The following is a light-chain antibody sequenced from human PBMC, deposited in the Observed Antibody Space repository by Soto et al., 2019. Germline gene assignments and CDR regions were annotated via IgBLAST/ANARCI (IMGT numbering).Light chain of an antibody. CDR2: IDSDGSH. J-gene: IGLJ2*01. CDR3: QTWDTGIVV. CDR1: SGHSSYA. Sequence: QSVLTQSPSASASLGASVKLTCTLSSGHSSYAIAWHQQKPEKGPRYLMRIDSDGSHTKEDGIPDRFSGSISGAERYLTISSLQSEDEADYYCQTWDTGIVVFGGGTKLTVL. V-gene: IGLV4-69*01.